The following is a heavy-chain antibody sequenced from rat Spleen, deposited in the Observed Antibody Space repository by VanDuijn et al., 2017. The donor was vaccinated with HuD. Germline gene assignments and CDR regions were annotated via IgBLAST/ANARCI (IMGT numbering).Heavy chain of an antibody. Sequence: EVQLVESDGGLVQPGRSLKLSCAASGFTFSDYYMAWVRQAPTKGLDWVATISYAGSSTYYRDSVKVRFTISRDNAKSTLYLQMDSLRSEDTATYYCVRFVFRYDRGWFAYWGQGTLVTVSS. CDR1: GFTFSDYY. CDR3: VRFVFRYDRGWFAY. CDR2: ISYAGSST. J-gene: IGHJ3*01. V-gene: IGHV5-29*01. D-gene: IGHD2-1*01.